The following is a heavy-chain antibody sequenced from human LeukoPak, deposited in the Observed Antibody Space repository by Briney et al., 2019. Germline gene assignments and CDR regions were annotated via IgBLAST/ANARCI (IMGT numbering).Heavy chain of an antibody. CDR1: GFTFSSYA. V-gene: IGHV3-23*01. Sequence: PGGSLRLSCAASGFTFSSYAMSWVRQAPGKGLEWVSAISGSGGSTYYADSVKGRFTISRDNSKNTLYLQMNSLRAEDTAVYYCAKGERHLRSSWYSLYFDYWGQGTLVTVSS. CDR2: ISGSGGST. CDR3: AKGERHLRSSWYSLYFDY. D-gene: IGHD6-13*01. J-gene: IGHJ4*02.